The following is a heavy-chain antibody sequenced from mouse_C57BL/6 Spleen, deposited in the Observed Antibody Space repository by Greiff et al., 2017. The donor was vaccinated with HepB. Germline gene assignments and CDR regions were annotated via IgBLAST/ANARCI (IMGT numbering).Heavy chain of an antibody. CDR2: ISYDGSN. J-gene: IGHJ1*03. Sequence: EVKVEESGPGLVKPSQSLSLTCSVTGYSITSGYYWNWIRQFPGNKLEWMGYISYDGSNNYNPSLKNRISITRDTSKNQFFLKLNSVTTEDTATYYCARGGLGLDWYFDVWGTGTTVTVSS. CDR3: ARGGLGLDWYFDV. CDR1: GYSITSGYY. D-gene: IGHD4-1*01. V-gene: IGHV3-6*01.